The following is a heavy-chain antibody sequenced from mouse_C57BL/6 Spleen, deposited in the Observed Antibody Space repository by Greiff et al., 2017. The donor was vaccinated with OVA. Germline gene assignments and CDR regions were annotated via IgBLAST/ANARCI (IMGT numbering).Heavy chain of an antibody. CDR2: IYPGSGNT. CDR3: ANYYGSNYAMDY. CDR1: GYSFTSYY. J-gene: IGHJ4*01. V-gene: IGHV1-66*01. Sequence: VHLVESGPELVKPGASVKISCKASGYSFTSYYIHWVKQRPGQGLEWIGWIYPGSGNTKYNEKFKGKATLTADTSSSTAYMQLSSLTSEDSAVYYCANYYGSNYAMDYWGQGTSVTVSS. D-gene: IGHD1-1*01.